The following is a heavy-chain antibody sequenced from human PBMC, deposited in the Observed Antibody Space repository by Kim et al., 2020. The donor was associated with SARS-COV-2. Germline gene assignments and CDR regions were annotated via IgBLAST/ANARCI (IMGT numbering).Heavy chain of an antibody. CDR3: ARNYRREAYNFHY. V-gene: IGHV4-59*08. CDR1: GGSISGYY. D-gene: IGHD1-1*01. CDR2: IHDSGTT. J-gene: IGHJ4*02. Sequence: SETLSLTCTVSGGSISGYYWSWIRQPPGKGLEYIGYIHDSGTTNYNPSLKSRVTISVDTSKNQFSLKLTSVTAADTAVYFCARNYRREAYNFHYWGQGTRVTVSS.